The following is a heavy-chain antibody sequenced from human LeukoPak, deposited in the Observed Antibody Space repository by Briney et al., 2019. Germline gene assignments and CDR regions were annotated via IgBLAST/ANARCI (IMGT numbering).Heavy chain of an antibody. D-gene: IGHD3-10*01. Sequence: PSETLSLTCAVCGGSFSGYYWSWIRQPPGKGLEWIGEINHSGSTNYNPSLKSRVTISVDTSKNQFSLKLSSVTAADTAVYYCARVFRGRYYGSGSYPVDYWGQGTLVTVSS. CDR1: GGSFSGYY. CDR3: ARVFRGRYYGSGSYPVDY. CDR2: INHSGST. V-gene: IGHV4-34*01. J-gene: IGHJ4*02.